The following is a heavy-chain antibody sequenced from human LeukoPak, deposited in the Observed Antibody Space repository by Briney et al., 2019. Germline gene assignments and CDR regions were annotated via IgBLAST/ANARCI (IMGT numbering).Heavy chain of an antibody. CDR1: GVSISSNLW. CDR3: AKSNGYGLVDI. D-gene: IGHD3-10*01. V-gene: IGHV4-4*02. J-gene: IGHJ3*02. Sequence: SETLSLTCAVSGVSISSNLWWTWVRQPPGKGLEWIAEIHHSGSISYNPSLRSRVTISLDTSRNQFSLKLNSVTAADTAVYYCAKSNGYGLVDIWGQGTMVTVSS. CDR2: IHHSGSI.